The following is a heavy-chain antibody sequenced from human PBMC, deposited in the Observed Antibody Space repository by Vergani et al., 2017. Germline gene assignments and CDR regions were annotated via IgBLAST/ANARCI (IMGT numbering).Heavy chain of an antibody. CDR2: ISNSGGNT. Sequence: QVQLVESGGGVVQPGRSLRLSCAASGFTFSYYGMHWVRQAPGKGLEWVSAISNSGGNTYFADSVKGRFTISRDNSKNTLYLQMNSLRAEDTAVYYCAKGGGDGYNSLDYWGQGTRVTVSS. D-gene: IGHD5-24*01. J-gene: IGHJ4*02. CDR3: AKGGGDGYNSLDY. V-gene: IGHV3-NL1*01. CDR1: GFTFSYYG.